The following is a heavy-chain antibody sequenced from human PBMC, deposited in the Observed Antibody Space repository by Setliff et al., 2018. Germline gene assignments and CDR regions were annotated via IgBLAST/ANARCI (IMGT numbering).Heavy chain of an antibody. D-gene: IGHD3-22*01. J-gene: IGHJ3*02. Sequence: SETLSLTCTVSGGSISSYYRSWIRQPAGKGLEWIGRIYTSGSTNYNPSLKSRVTMSVDTSKNQFSLKLSSVTAADTAVYYCARDRKDYYDSSGYYYALAFDSWGQGTMVTVSS. CDR3: ARDRKDYYDSSGYYYALAFDS. CDR2: IYTSGST. CDR1: GGSISSYY. V-gene: IGHV4-4*07.